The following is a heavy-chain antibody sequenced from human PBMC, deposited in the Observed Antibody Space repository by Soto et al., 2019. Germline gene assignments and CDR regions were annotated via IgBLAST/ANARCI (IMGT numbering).Heavy chain of an antibody. CDR2: IYYSGST. D-gene: IGHD3-22*01. V-gene: IGHV4-59*01. Sequence: SETLSLTCTVSGGSISSYYWSWIRQPPGKGLEWIGYIYYSGSTNYNPSLKSRVTISVDTSKNQFSLKLSSVTAADTAVYYCARVWDLQYYDSSGPSWFDPWGQGTLVTVS. CDR1: GGSISSYY. J-gene: IGHJ5*02. CDR3: ARVWDLQYYDSSGPSWFDP.